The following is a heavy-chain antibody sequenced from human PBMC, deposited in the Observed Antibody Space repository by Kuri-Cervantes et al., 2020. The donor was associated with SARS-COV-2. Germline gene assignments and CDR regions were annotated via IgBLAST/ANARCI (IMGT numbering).Heavy chain of an antibody. CDR3: AKGGSILATINRWASS. CDR2: ISGSGDDT. CDR1: GLSFSNYA. V-gene: IGHV3-23*01. J-gene: IGHJ5*02. D-gene: IGHD5-12*01. Sequence: GGSLRLSCAASGLSFSNYAMSWVRQAPGKGLEWVSSISGSGDDTHYADSVKGRFTISRDNSKNTLYLQMNSLRAEDTAVYYCAKGGSILATINRWASSLGQGTMVTVSS.